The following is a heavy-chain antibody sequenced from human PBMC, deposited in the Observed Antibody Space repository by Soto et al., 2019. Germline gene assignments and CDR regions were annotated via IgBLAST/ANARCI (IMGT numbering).Heavy chain of an antibody. CDR1: GFTFSGSA. J-gene: IGHJ4*02. CDR2: IRSKANSYAT. Sequence: GGSLRLSCAASGFTFSGSAMHWVRQASGKGLEWVGRIRSKANSYATAYAASVKGRFTISRDDSKNTAYLQMNSLKTEDTAVYYCTSGVPRDGMGVDYWGQGTLVTVSS. D-gene: IGHD3-16*01. V-gene: IGHV3-73*01. CDR3: TSGVPRDGMGVDY.